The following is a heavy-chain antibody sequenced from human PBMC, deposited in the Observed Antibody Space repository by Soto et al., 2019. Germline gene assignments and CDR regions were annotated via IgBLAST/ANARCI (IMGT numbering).Heavy chain of an antibody. CDR1: GFTFSSYA. J-gene: IGHJ6*02. CDR3: AKDRHYYGSGSYYIFYYYGMDV. CDR2: ISGSGGST. V-gene: IGHV3-23*01. Sequence: QPGGSLRLSCAASGFTFSSYAMSWVRQAPGKGLEWVSAISGSGGSTYYADSVKGRFTISRDNSKNTLYLQMNSLRAEDTAVYYCAKDRHYYGSGSYYIFYYYGMDVWGQGTTVTVSS. D-gene: IGHD3-10*01.